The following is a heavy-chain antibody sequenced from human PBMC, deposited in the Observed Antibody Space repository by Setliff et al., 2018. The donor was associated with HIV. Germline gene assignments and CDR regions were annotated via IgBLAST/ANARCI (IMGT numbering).Heavy chain of an antibody. D-gene: IGHD3-16*02. CDR3: ARAYYDSVWGSHRYRFYYFDY. CDR2: INPSDNRT. J-gene: IGHJ4*02. V-gene: IGHV1-46*01. CDR1: GYTFTGHY. Sequence: ASVKVSCKASGYTFTGHYMHWVRQAPGQGLEWMGIINPSDNRTYYAQKFQGRVTMTRDTSTSSVYMELRSLRSEDTAVYYCARAYYDSVWGSHRYRFYYFDYWGQGSLVTVS.